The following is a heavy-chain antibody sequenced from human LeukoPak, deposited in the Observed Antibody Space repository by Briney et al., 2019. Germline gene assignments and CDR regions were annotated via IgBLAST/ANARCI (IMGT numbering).Heavy chain of an antibody. CDR3: ARAYRDSSWDYGDWGIDY. V-gene: IGHV4-61*02. D-gene: IGHD4-17*01. CDR1: GGSISSGSYY. J-gene: IGHJ4*02. CDR2: IYTSGST. Sequence: SETLSLTCIVSGGSISSGSYYWSWIRQPAGKGLEWLGRIYTSGSTNYNPSLKSRVTILVDTSKNQFSLTLNSVTAADTAVYYCARAYRDSSWDYGDWGIDYWGQGTLVTVSS.